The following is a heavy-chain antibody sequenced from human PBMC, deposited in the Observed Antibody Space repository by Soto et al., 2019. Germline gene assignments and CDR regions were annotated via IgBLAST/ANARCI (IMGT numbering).Heavy chain of an antibody. CDR1: GFTFSSYA. V-gene: IGHV3-30-3*01. J-gene: IGHJ5*02. D-gene: IGHD3-10*01. CDR3: ARALYGSGKTGVDP. Sequence: QVQLVESGGGVVQPGRSLRLSCAASGFTFSSYAMHWVRQAPGKGLEWVAVISYDGSNKYYADSVKGRFTIPRDNSKNTLYLQMNSLRAEDTAVYYCARALYGSGKTGVDPWGQGTLVTVSS. CDR2: ISYDGSNK.